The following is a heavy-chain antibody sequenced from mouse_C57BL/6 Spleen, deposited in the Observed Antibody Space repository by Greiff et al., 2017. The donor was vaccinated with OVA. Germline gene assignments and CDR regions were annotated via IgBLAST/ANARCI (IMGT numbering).Heavy chain of an antibody. D-gene: IGHD2-4*01. CDR3: ARYPLYDYDEDAMDY. CDR2: INPYNGGT. CDR1: GYTFTDYY. Sequence: EVQLQQSGPVLVKPGASVKMSCKASGYTFTDYYMNWVKQSHGKSLEWIGVINPYNGGTSYNQKFKGKATLTVDKSSSTAYMELNSLTSEDSAVYYCARYPLYDYDEDAMDYWGQGTSVTVSS. J-gene: IGHJ4*01. V-gene: IGHV1-19*01.